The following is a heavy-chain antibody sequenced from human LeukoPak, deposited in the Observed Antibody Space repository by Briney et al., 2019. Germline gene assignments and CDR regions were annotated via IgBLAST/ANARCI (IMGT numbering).Heavy chain of an antibody. CDR2: IRFDGINK. CDR1: AFTFSAYG. Sequence: GGSLRLSCAASAFTFSAYGMHWVRQTPGKGLEWVAFIRFDGINKYYADSVKGRFTISRDNSKNTLYLEMNSLRAEDTAVYYCARERGIFGVVIVYYFDYWGQGTLVTVSS. V-gene: IGHV3-30*02. CDR3: ARERGIFGVVIVYYFDY. J-gene: IGHJ4*02. D-gene: IGHD3-3*01.